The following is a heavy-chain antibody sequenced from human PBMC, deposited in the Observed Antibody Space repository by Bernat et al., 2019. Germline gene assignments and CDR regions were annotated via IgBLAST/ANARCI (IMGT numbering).Heavy chain of an antibody. Sequence: QVQLVQSGAEVKKPGASVKVSCKASGYTFTSYGISWVRQAPGQGLEWMGWISAYNGNTNYAQKLQGRVTMTTDTSTSTAYMELRSLRSDDTAVYYCARMESSYYDMLRPLSDIWGQGTMVTVSS. J-gene: IGHJ3*02. V-gene: IGHV1-18*01. CDR1: GYTFTSYG. CDR3: ARMESSYYDMLRPLSDI. D-gene: IGHD3-9*01. CDR2: ISAYNGNT.